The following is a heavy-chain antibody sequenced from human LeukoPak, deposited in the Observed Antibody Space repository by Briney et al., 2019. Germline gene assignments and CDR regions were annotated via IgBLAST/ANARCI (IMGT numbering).Heavy chain of an antibody. CDR2: IYTSGST. V-gene: IGHV4-4*07. D-gene: IGHD3-9*01. J-gene: IGHJ4*02. CDR3: ARAQETNYDILTGYYHRYYFDY. Sequence: PSETLSLTCTVSGNSFGDYYWSWIRQPAGKGLEWIGRIYTSGSTTYNPSLKSRVTMSVDTSKSQFSLNLMSVTAADTAVYYCARAQETNYDILTGYYHRYYFDYWGQGTLVTVSS. CDR1: GNSFGDYY.